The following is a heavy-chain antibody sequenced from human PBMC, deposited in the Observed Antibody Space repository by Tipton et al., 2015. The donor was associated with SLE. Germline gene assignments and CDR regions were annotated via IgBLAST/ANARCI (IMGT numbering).Heavy chain of an antibody. J-gene: IGHJ4*02. CDR2: IYPSGSA. CDR1: GYSISSGDYS. D-gene: IGHD2-21*02. V-gene: IGHV4-30-2*01. Sequence: SGLVKPSETLSLICTVSGYSISSGDYSWSWIRQPPGKGLEWIGYIYPSGSAYYFPSLKSRATISVDRSKNQFSLELNSVTAADTAVYYCARGFTLGDSAAAFDYWGQGTLVTVSS. CDR3: ARGFTLGDSAAAFDY.